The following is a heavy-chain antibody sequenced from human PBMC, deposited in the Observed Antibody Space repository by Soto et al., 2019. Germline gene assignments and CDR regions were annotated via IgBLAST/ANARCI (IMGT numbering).Heavy chain of an antibody. Sequence: ASVKVSCKASGYTCTSYAMHWVRQAPGQRLEWMGWINAGNGNTKYSQKFQGRVTITRDTSASTAYMELSSLRSEDTAVYYCARDHRISYSYGWYGMDVWGQGTTVTVSS. J-gene: IGHJ6*02. D-gene: IGHD5-18*01. V-gene: IGHV1-3*01. CDR3: ARDHRISYSYGWYGMDV. CDR2: INAGNGNT. CDR1: GYTCTSYA.